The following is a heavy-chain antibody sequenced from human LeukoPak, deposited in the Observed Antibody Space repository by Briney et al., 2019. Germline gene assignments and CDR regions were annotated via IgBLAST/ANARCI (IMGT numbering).Heavy chain of an antibody. J-gene: IGHJ4*02. CDR1: GYTFIGYY. CDR2: INPTSGGT. D-gene: IGHD5/OR15-5a*01. V-gene: IGHV1-2*02. Sequence: GASVKVSCKASGYTFIGYYLYWVRQAPGQGLEWMGWINPTSGGTNYAQKFQDRVTMTRDTSINTAYMELSRLTSDDTAVYYCARLVGLSTTASYWGQGTLVIVSS. CDR3: ARLVGLSTTASY.